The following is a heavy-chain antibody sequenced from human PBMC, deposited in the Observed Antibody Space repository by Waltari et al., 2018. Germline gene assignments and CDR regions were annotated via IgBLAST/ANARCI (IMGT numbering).Heavy chain of an antibody. CDR1: GYTFTSYD. D-gene: IGHD2-2*01. Sequence: QVQLVQSGAEVKKPGASVKVSCKASGYTFTSYDINWVRQATGQGLEWMGWMNPNSGNTGYAQKFQGRVTMTRNTSISTAYMELSSLRSEDTAVYYCARGYCSSTSCSQGFDPWGQGTLVTVSS. J-gene: IGHJ5*02. CDR2: MNPNSGNT. CDR3: ARGYCSSTSCSQGFDP. V-gene: IGHV1-8*01.